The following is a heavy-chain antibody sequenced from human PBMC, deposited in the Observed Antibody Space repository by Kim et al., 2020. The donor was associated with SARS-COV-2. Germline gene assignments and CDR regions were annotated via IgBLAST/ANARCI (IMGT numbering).Heavy chain of an antibody. J-gene: IGHJ3*02. CDR3: ARVIAAAGIGAFDI. Sequence: AVSVKSRITINQDTSKNQFSLQLNSVTPEDTAVYYCARVIAAAGIGAFDIWGQGTMVTVSS. D-gene: IGHD6-13*01. V-gene: IGHV6-1*01.